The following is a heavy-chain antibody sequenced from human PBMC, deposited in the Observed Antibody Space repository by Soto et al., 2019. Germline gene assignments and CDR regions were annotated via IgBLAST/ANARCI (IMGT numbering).Heavy chain of an antibody. V-gene: IGHV1-18*04. D-gene: IGHD6-13*01. CDR2: ISAYNGNT. J-gene: IGHJ4*02. CDR3: ARDVYWGSSWYGSYYFDY. Sequence: QVQLVQSGVEVKKPGASVKVSCKASGYTFTSYGISWVRQAPGQGLEWMGWISAYNGNTNYAQKLQGRVTMTTDTSTSTAYMELRSLRSDDTAVYYCARDVYWGSSWYGSYYFDYWGQGTLVTVSS. CDR1: GYTFTSYG.